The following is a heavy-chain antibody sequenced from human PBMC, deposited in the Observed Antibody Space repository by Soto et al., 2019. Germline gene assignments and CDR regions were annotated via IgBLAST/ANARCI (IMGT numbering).Heavy chain of an antibody. CDR1: GGSFSGYQ. Sequence: QVQLQQWGAGLLKPSETLSLTCAVYGGSFSGYQWSWIRQTPGTGLEWTGEINDSGNINYNPSLKSRVTIFLDSPKKHISLKLSSVTAADTAVYYCARGLILCSGELSRRWGYYYYMDVWGKGSTVIVS. CDR3: ARGLILCSGELSRRWGYYYYMDV. J-gene: IGHJ6*03. CDR2: INDSGNI. V-gene: IGHV4-34*01. D-gene: IGHD3-10*01.